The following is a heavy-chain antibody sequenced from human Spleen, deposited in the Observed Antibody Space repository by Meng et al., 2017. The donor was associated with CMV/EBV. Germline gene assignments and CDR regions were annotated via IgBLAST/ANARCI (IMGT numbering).Heavy chain of an antibody. CDR1: GFTFDDYG. J-gene: IGHJ4*02. CDR3: ARIMGGTRIDY. Sequence: GESLKISCAASGFTFDDYGMSWVRQAPGKGLEWVSGINWNGGSTGYADSVKGRFTISRDNAKNSLSLQMNSLRAEDTAVYYCARIMGGTRIDYWGQGTLVTVSS. D-gene: IGHD1-26*01. V-gene: IGHV3-20*04. CDR2: INWNGGST.